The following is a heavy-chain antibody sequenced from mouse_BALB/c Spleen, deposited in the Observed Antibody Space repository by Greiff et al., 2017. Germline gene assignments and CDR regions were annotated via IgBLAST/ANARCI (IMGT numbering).Heavy chain of an antibody. CDR3: ARSGTFDY. CDR1: GYSITSDYA. Sequence: EVQLQQSGPGLVKPSQSLSLTCTVTGYSITSDYAWNWIRQFPGNKLEWMGYISYSGSTSYNPSLKSRISITRDTSKNQFFLQLNSVTTEDTATYYCARSGTFDYWGQGTTLTVSS. D-gene: IGHD2-14*01. CDR2: ISYSGST. V-gene: IGHV3-2*02. J-gene: IGHJ2*01.